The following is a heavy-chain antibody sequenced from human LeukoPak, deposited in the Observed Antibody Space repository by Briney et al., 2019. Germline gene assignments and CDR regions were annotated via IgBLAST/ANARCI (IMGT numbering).Heavy chain of an antibody. V-gene: IGHV4-59*08. D-gene: IGHD1-26*01. J-gene: IGHJ4*02. CDR3: ASSIVGAMISIDY. Sequence: SETLSLTCTVSGGSISSYYWSWIRQPPGKGLEWIGYIYYSGSTNYNPSLKSRVTISVDTSKNQFSLKLNSVTAADTAVYYCASSIVGAMISIDYWGQGTLVTVSS. CDR1: GGSISSYY. CDR2: IYYSGST.